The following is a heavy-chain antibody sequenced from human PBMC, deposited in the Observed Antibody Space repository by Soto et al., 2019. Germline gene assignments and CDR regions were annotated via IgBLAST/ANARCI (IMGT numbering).Heavy chain of an antibody. CDR1: GGSISSYY. CDR2: IYYSGST. J-gene: IGHJ3*02. V-gene: IGHV4-59*01. D-gene: IGHD2-21*02. CDR3: ARGSVTATI. Sequence: QVQLQESGPRLGKPSETLSLTCTVSGGSISSYYWNWIRQPPGKGLEWIGYIYYSGSTNYNPSLKSRVTMSVDTSKNQFSLKLSSLTAADTAVYYCARGSVTATIWGQGTMVTVSS.